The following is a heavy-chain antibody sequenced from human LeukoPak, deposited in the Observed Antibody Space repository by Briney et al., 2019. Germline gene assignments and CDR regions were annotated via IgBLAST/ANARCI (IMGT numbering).Heavy chain of an antibody. CDR3: ARVGGYSYGYHYYYYMDV. V-gene: IGHV3-33*01. Sequence: GGSLRLSCAASGFTFSSYGMHWVRQAPGKGLEGVAVIWYDGSNKYYADSVKGRFTISRDNSKNTLYLQMNSLRAEDTAVYYCARVGGYSYGYHYYYYMDVWGKGTTVTVSS. J-gene: IGHJ6*03. D-gene: IGHD5-18*01. CDR1: GFTFSSYG. CDR2: IWYDGSNK.